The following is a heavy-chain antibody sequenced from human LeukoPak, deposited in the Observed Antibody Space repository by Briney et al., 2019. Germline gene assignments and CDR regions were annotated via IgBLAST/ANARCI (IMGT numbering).Heavy chain of an antibody. Sequence: SETLSLTCTVSGGSISSYYWSWIRQPPGKGLEWIGYIYYSGSTNYNPSLKSRVTISVDTSENQFSLKLSSVTAADTAVYYCARDVHYGDYYDYYYMDVWGKGTTVTVSS. D-gene: IGHD4-17*01. CDR1: GGSISSYY. V-gene: IGHV4-59*01. J-gene: IGHJ6*03. CDR3: ARDVHYGDYYDYYYMDV. CDR2: IYYSGST.